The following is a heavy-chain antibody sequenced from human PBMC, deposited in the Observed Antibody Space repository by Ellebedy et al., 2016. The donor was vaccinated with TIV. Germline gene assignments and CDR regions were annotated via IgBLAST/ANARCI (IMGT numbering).Heavy chain of an antibody. CDR1: GGTFSSYA. CDR3: ARARSSGWLHTPDY. Sequence: AASVKVSCKASGGTFSSYAISWVRQAPGQGLEWMGIINPSGGSTTYAQKLQGRVTMTRDTTTSTVYMELSSLRSEVTAVYYCARARSSGWLHTPDYWGQGILVTVSS. J-gene: IGHJ4*02. CDR2: INPSGGST. V-gene: IGHV1-46*04. D-gene: IGHD6-19*01.